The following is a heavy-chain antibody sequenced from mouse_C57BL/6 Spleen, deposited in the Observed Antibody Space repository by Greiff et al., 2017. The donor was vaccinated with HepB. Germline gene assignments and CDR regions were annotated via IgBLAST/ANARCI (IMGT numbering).Heavy chain of an antibody. CDR3: ARGDYYYGSSFDY. CDR1: GYSITSGYY. J-gene: IGHJ2*01. V-gene: IGHV3-6*01. CDR2: ISYDGSN. D-gene: IGHD1-1*01. Sequence: EVKLQESGPGLVKPSQSLSLTCSVTGYSITSGYYWNWIRQFPGNKLEWMGYISYDGSNNYNPSLKNRISITRDTSKNQFFLKLNSVTTEDTATYYCARGDYYYGSSFDYWGQGTTLTVSS.